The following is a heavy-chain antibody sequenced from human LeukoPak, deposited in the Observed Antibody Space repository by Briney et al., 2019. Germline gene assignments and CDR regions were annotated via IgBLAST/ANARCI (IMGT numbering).Heavy chain of an antibody. V-gene: IGHV4-34*01. J-gene: IGHJ6*03. D-gene: IGHD2-2*01. CDR1: GGSFSGYY. Sequence: KPSETLSLTCAVYGGSFSGYYWSWIRQPPGKGLEWIGEINHSGSTNYNPSLKSRVTISVDTSKNQFSLKLSSVTAADTAVYYCARSVPAAMSDYYYYYMDVWGKGTTVTISS. CDR2: INHSGST. CDR3: ARSVPAAMSDYYYYYMDV.